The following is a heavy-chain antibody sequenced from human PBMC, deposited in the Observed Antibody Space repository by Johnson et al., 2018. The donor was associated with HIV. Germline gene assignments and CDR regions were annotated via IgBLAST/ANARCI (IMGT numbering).Heavy chain of an antibody. CDR1: GFTFSSYG. Sequence: QVQLVESGGGVVQPGGSLRLSCAASGFTFSSYGMHWVRQAPGKGLEWVAFIRYDGSNKYYADSVKGRFTISRDNSKNTLYLQMNSLRAEDTAVYYCAKDLGSSLGPGAFDVWGQGTMVSVSS. J-gene: IGHJ3*01. V-gene: IGHV3-30*02. D-gene: IGHD6-13*01. CDR2: IRYDGSNK. CDR3: AKDLGSSLGPGAFDV.